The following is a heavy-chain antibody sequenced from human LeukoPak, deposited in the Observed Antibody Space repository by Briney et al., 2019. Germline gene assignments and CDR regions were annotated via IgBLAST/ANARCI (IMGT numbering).Heavy chain of an antibody. J-gene: IGHJ4*02. D-gene: IGHD2-2*01. CDR1: GGSISSGSYY. CDR2: IYTSGST. V-gene: IGHV4-61*02. CDR3: ASSRYCSSTSCYARDDY. Sequence: SETLSLTCTVSGGSISSGSYYWSWIRQPAGKGLEWIGRIYTSGSTNYNPSLKSRVTIPVDTSKNQFSLKLSSVTAADTAVYYCASSRYCSSTSCYARDDYWGQGTLVTVSS.